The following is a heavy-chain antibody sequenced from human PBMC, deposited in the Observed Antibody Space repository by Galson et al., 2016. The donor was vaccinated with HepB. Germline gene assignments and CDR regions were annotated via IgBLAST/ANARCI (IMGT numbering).Heavy chain of an antibody. CDR2: MSDSDDI. CDR3: AKDWEAYCGGDCYSRVPDY. D-gene: IGHD2-21*02. CDR1: GFTFSGYA. V-gene: IGHV3-23*01. J-gene: IGHJ4*02. Sequence: SLRLSCAASGFTFSGYAMAWVRQAPGKGLEWVSGMSDSDDIYYAPTVKGRFTISRDNSKNTLYLQMNSLRAEDTAVYCCAKDWEAYCGGDCYSRVPDYWGQGTLVTVSS.